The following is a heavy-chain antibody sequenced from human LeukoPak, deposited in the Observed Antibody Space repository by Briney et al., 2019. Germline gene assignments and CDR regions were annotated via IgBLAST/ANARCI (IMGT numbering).Heavy chain of an antibody. CDR1: GFTFSSYG. CDR3: AKDSYYDSSGYYSVFDY. CDR2: ISYDGSNK. V-gene: IGHV3-30*18. D-gene: IGHD3-22*01. J-gene: IGHJ4*02. Sequence: GGSLRLSCAASGFTFSSYGMHWVRQAPGKGLEWVAVISYDGSNKYYADSVKGRFTISRDNSKNTLYLQMNGLRAEDTAVYYCAKDSYYDSSGYYSVFDYWGQGTLVTVSS.